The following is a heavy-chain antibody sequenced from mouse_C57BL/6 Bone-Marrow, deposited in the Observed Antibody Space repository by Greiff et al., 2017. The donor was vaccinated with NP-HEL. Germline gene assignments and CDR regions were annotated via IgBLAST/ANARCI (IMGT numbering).Heavy chain of an antibody. CDR2: IDPSDSET. V-gene: IGHV1-52*01. D-gene: IGHD2-5*01. Sequence: VKLQQPGAELVRPGSSVKLSCKASGYTFTSYWMHWVKQRPIQGLEWIGNIDPSDSETHYNQKFKDKATLTVDKSSSTAYMQLSSLTSEDSAVYYCARYSNYVDYWGQGTTLTVSS. CDR1: GYTFTSYW. J-gene: IGHJ2*01. CDR3: ARYSNYVDY.